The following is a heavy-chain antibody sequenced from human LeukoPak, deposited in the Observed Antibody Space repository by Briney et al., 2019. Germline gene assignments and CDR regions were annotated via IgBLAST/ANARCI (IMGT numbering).Heavy chain of an antibody. V-gene: IGHV4-61*02. J-gene: IGHJ4*02. Sequence: SETLSLTCTVSGGSIRSNSYYWSWIRQPAGKGLEWIGRIYTSGSTNYNPSLKSRVTMSVDTSKNQFSLKLSSVTAADTAVYYCATTLPGNYGSGSYTFDYWGQGTLVTVSS. CDR3: ATTLPGNYGSGSYTFDY. CDR1: GGSIRSNSYY. D-gene: IGHD3-10*01. CDR2: IYTSGST.